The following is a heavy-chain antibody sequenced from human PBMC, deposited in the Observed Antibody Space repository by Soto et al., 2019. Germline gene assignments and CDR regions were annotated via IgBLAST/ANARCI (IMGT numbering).Heavy chain of an antibody. CDR3: AKGVAGPLTRNYFDY. V-gene: IGHV3-9*01. Sequence: GGSLRLSCVASGFTFDDYAMHWVRQAPGKGLEWVSGISWNSGSIGYADSVKGRFTISRDNAKNSLYLQMNSLRAEDTALYYCAKGVAGPLTRNYFDYWGQGTLVTVSS. CDR2: ISWNSGSI. J-gene: IGHJ4*02. D-gene: IGHD6-19*01. CDR1: GFTFDDYA.